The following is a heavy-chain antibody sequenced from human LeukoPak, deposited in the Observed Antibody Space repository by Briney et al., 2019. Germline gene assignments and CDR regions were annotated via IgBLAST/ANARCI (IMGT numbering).Heavy chain of an antibody. CDR1: GFTFSSYW. Sequence: GGSLRLSCAASGFTFSSYWMHWVRQAPGKGVGWVSRINSDGSSTNYADSVKGRFTISRDNAKNTLYLQMNSLRAEDTAVYYCAKGGIAAALDVWGQGTTVTVSS. V-gene: IGHV3-74*01. CDR2: INSDGSST. CDR3: AKGGIAAALDV. D-gene: IGHD6-13*01. J-gene: IGHJ6*02.